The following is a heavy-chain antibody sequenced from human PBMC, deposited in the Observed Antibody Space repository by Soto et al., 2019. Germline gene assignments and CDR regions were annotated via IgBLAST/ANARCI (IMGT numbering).Heavy chain of an antibody. J-gene: IGHJ4*02. CDR3: ARDLGGYSSKMFDY. D-gene: IGHD5-18*01. CDR2: IGSSISTI. CDR1: GFTFSGYS. V-gene: IGHV3-48*02. Sequence: GGSLRLSCAASGFTFSGYSMNWVRQAPGKGLEWVSFIGSSISTIYYADSVKGRFTIFRDNAKISLYLQLNSLRDEDTGVYYCARDLGGYSSKMFDYWGQGALVTVSS.